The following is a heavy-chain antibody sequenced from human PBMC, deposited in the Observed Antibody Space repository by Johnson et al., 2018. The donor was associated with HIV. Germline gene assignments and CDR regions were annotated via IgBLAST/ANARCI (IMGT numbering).Heavy chain of an antibody. CDR2: ISYDGSNK. J-gene: IGHJ3*02. V-gene: IGHV3-30*18. Sequence: QVQLVESGGGVVQPGRSLRLSCAASGFTFSGYGIHWVRQAPGKGLEWVAIISYDGSNKYYADSVKGRFTISRDNSKNTLYLQMNSLRAEDTAVYYCAKVGATVITPRGETFDIWGQGTMVTVSS. D-gene: IGHD4-23*01. CDR3: AKVGATVITPRGETFDI. CDR1: GFTFSGYG.